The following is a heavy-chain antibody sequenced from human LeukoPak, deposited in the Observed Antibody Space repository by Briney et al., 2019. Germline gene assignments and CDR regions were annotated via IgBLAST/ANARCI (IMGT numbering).Heavy chain of an antibody. CDR1: GGTFSSYA. Sequence: SVKVSCKASGGTFSSYAISWVRQAPGQGLEWMGGIIPIFGTANYAQKFQGRVTITADESTSTAYMELSSLRSEDTAVYYCASPSSGYHLDAFDIWGQGTMVTVSS. CDR2: IIPIFGTA. D-gene: IGHD3-22*01. V-gene: IGHV1-69*13. CDR3: ASPSSGYHLDAFDI. J-gene: IGHJ3*02.